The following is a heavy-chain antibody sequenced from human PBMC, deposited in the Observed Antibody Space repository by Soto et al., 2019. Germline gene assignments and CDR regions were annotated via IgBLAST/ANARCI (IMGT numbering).Heavy chain of an antibody. CDR2: ISHSGST. Sequence: SETLSLTCAVSGDSINISHWWNWVRQPPGKGLEWIGQISHSGSTNYNPSLTSRVNKSVDKSKNHFSLNLSSVTAADTAVYYCARDRLMATAGTARHYFGLDVWGQGTTVTVSS. V-gene: IGHV4-4*02. CDR1: GDSINISHW. CDR3: ARDRLMATAGTARHYFGLDV. D-gene: IGHD5-18*01. J-gene: IGHJ6*02.